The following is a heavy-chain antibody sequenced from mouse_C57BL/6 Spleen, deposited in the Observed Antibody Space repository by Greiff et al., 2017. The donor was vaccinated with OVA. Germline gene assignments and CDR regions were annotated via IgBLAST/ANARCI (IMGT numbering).Heavy chain of an antibody. CDR2: IDPETGGT. CDR3: TGTTGFAY. V-gene: IGHV1-15*01. J-gene: IGHJ3*01. CDR1: GYTFTDYE. D-gene: IGHD1-1*01. Sequence: QVQLQQSGAELVRPGASVTLSCKASGYTFTDYEMHWVKQTPVYGLEWIGAIDPETGGTAYNQKFKGKAILTADKSSSTAYMELRSLTSEDSAVYYCTGTTGFAYWGQGTLVTVSA.